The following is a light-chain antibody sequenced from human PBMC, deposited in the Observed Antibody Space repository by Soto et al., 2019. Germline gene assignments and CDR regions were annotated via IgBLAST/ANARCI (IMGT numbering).Light chain of an antibody. V-gene: IGLV2-23*01. CDR3: SLYAGGRAYV. CDR2: DDT. J-gene: IGLJ1*01. CDR1: VGL. Sequence: QSALTQPASVSGSPGQSITISCTGTVGLVSWYQQHPGKVPKLIIYDDTKRPSGVSSRFSGSKSGNTASLTISGLQTEDEADYYCSLYAGGRAYVFGTGTKVTVL.